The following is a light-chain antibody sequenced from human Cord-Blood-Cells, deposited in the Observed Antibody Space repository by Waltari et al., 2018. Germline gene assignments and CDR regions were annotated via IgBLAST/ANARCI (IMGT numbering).Light chain of an antibody. CDR1: QGISSY. V-gene: IGKV1-8*01. J-gene: IGKJ1*01. CDR3: QQYYSYPRT. Sequence: AIRMTQSPSSLSASTGDRVTITCRASQGISSYLAWYQQKTGKGPKLLIYAASTLQSGVPSRFSGSGSGTDFTLTISCLQSEDFATYYCQQYYSYPRTFGQGTKVEIK. CDR2: AAS.